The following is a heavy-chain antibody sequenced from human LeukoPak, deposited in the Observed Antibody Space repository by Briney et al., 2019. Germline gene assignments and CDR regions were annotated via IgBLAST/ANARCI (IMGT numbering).Heavy chain of an antibody. D-gene: IGHD6-6*01. Sequence: SVKVSCKASGGTLSSYAISWVRQAPGQGLEWMGRIIPIFGTANYAQKFQGRVTITADKSTSTAYMELSSLRSEDTAVYYCARDSKGSSSSSQEFFDYWGQGTLVTVSS. CDR2: IIPIFGTA. J-gene: IGHJ4*02. V-gene: IGHV1-69*06. CDR1: GGTLSSYA. CDR3: ARDSKGSSSSSQEFFDY.